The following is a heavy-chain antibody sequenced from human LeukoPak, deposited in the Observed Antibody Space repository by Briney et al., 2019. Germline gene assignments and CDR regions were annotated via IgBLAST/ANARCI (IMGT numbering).Heavy chain of an antibody. J-gene: IGHJ4*02. D-gene: IGHD3-9*01. CDR3: ANGYYYNILTGFYKDRDTSFHY. V-gene: IGHV3-30*02. CDR2: IRYDGSNK. Sequence: GGSLRLSCAASGFTFSSYGMHWVRQAPGKGLEWVAFIRYDGSNKYHADSVKGRFTISRDNSKSTLYLQMNSLRAEDTAVYYCANGYYYNILTGFYKDRDTSFHYRGQGTLVTVSS. CDR1: GFTFSSYG.